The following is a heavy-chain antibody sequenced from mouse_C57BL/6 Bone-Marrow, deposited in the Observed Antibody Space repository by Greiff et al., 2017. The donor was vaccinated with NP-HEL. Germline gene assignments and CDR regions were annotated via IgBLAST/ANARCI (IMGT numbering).Heavy chain of an antibody. Sequence: QVQLQQSGAELARPGASVKLSCKASGYTFTSYGISWVKQRTGQGLEWIGEIYPRSGNTYYNEKFKGKATLTADKYSSTAYMELRSLTSEDSAVYFCARNTRYAMDYWGQGTSVTVSS. CDR3: ARNTRYAMDY. CDR1: GYTFTSYG. J-gene: IGHJ4*01. V-gene: IGHV1-81*01. CDR2: IYPRSGNT. D-gene: IGHD5-1-1*01.